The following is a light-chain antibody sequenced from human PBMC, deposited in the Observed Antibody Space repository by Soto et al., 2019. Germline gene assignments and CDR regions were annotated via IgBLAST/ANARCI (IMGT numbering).Light chain of an antibody. CDR3: QQYDVSPIT. J-gene: IGKJ5*01. CDR2: GAS. V-gene: IGKV3-20*01. Sequence: EIVLTQSPGTLSLSPVEIATLSFRASQSVSSSQLAWYEQKPGQAPRLLIYGASSRATDIPDRFSGSGSGTDFTLTITRLEPEDFAVYFCQQYDVSPITFGLGTRLEIK. CDR1: QSVSSSQ.